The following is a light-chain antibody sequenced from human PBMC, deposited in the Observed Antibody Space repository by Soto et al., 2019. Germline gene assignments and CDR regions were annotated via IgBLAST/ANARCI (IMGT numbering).Light chain of an antibody. CDR2: GAS. Sequence: ASQSMSSNLAWYQQRPGQAPRLLIYGASTRATGIPARFSGSGSGTDFTLTISSLQSEDCAVYYCQQYNKGPVTFGQGTKVDIK. J-gene: IGKJ1*01. CDR3: QQYNKGPVT. V-gene: IGKV3-15*01. CDR1: QSMSSN.